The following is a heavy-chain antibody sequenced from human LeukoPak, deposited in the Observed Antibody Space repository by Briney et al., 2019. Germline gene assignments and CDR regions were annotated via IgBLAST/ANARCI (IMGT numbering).Heavy chain of an antibody. CDR1: GYTFTSYG. CDR3: AREGVVPPRTDDHLDY. J-gene: IGHJ4*02. CDR2: INPNSGGT. D-gene: IGHD2-2*01. Sequence: ASVKVSCKASGYTFTSYGISWVRQSPGQGLEWMGWINPNSGGTNYAQKFQGRVTITADESTSTAYMELSSLRSEDTAVYYCAREGVVPPRTDDHLDYWGQGTLVTVSS. V-gene: IGHV1-18*01.